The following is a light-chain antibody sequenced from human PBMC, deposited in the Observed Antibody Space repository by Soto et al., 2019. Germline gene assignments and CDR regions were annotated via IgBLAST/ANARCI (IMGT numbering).Light chain of an antibody. CDR2: AAS. CDR1: QDISSF. CDR3: QKYNSAPRT. Sequence: DIQLTQSPSFLSASVGDRVTITCRASQDISSFLAWYQQKAGKAPKLLIFAASTLQSGVPSRFSGSGSGTEFTLTISSLQPEDFATYYCQKYNSAPRTFGQGTKLEIK. V-gene: IGKV1-9*01. J-gene: IGKJ2*01.